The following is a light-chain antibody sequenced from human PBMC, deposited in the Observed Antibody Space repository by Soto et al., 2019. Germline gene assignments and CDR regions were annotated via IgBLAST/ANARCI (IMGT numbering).Light chain of an antibody. Sequence: DIQMTQSPSTLSGSVGDRVTITCRVSQTISSWLAWYQQKPGKAPKLLIYKASTLKSGVPSRFSGSGSGTEFTLTISSLQPEDFATYYCQQLNSYPLTFGGGTKVDIK. V-gene: IGKV1-5*03. CDR1: QTISSW. CDR3: QQLNSYPLT. CDR2: KAS. J-gene: IGKJ4*01.